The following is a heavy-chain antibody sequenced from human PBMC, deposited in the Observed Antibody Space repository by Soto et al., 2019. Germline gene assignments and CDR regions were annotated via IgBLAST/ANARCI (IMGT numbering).Heavy chain of an antibody. CDR3: ARYRARWLQAAPFDY. Sequence: QVQLVESGGGLVKPGGSLRLSCAASGFTFSDYYMSWIRQVPGQGLEWVSYSSSSGSTIYYADSVKGRFTISRDNAKNSLYLQMNSLRAEDTAVYYCARYRARWLQAAPFDYWGQGTLVTVSS. CDR2: SSSSGSTI. CDR1: GFTFSDYY. V-gene: IGHV3-11*01. J-gene: IGHJ4*02. D-gene: IGHD5-12*01.